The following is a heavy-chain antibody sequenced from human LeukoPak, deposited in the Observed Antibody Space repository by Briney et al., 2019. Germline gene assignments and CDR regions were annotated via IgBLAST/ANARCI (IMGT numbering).Heavy chain of an antibody. CDR3: TRHTSPTFDY. Sequence: GASVKVSCKTSGYTFTRHDINWVRQATGQAPEWMGWINPNSGATGYAQKFQGRVTVTRDTSRSTAYMELSSLTSEDTAVYYCTRHTSPTFDYWGQGTLVTVSS. CDR2: INPNSGAT. J-gene: IGHJ4*02. V-gene: IGHV1-8*03. D-gene: IGHD2-2*01. CDR1: GYTFTRHD.